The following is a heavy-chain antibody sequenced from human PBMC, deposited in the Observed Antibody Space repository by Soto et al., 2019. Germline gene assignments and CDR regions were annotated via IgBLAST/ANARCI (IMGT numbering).Heavy chain of an antibody. CDR2: ISSSSSTI. J-gene: IGHJ5*02. V-gene: IGHV3-48*01. Sequence: GGSLRLSCAASGFTFSSYSMNWVRQAPGKGLEWVSYISSSSSTIYYADSVKGRFTISRDNAKNSLYPQMNSLRAEDTAVYYCARDHTPDVSSTSCRGWFDPWGQGTLVTVSS. D-gene: IGHD2-2*01. CDR1: GFTFSSYS. CDR3: ARDHTPDVSSTSCRGWFDP.